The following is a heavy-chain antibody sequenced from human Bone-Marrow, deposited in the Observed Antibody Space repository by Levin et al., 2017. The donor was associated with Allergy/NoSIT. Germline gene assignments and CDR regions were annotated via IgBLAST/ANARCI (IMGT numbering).Heavy chain of an antibody. CDR1: GYTFTGYY. CDR3: ARDRVPGTTGTPEGFDY. V-gene: IGHV1-2*04. D-gene: IGHD1-1*01. CDR2: INPNSGGT. Sequence: GESLKISCKASGYTFTGYYMHWVRQAPGQGLEWMGWINPNSGGTNYAQKFQGWVTMTRDTSISTAYMELSRLRSDDTAVYYCARDRVPGTTGTPEGFDYWGQGTLVTVSS. J-gene: IGHJ4*02.